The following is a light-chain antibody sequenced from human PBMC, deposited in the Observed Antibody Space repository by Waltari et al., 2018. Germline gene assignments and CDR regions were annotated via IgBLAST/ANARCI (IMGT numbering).Light chain of an antibody. CDR2: GKN. J-gene: IGLJ2*01. CDR1: SLRSHY. Sequence: SSELTQDPAVSVALGQTVRITCQGDSLRSHYASWHQQKPGQAPVLVIYGKNNRPSGIPDRFSGSSSGNTASLTITGAQAEDEADYYCNSRDSSGNHLKVFGGGTKLTVL. V-gene: IGLV3-19*01. CDR3: NSRDSSGNHLKV.